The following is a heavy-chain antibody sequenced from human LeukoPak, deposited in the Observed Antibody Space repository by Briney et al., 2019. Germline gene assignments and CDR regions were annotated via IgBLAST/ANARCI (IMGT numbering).Heavy chain of an antibody. D-gene: IGHD1-20*01. CDR3: ARDGITGTLVNWFDP. J-gene: IGHJ5*02. CDR2: ISAYNGNT. Sequence: ASVKVSCKASGYTFTSYGISWVRQAPGQGLEWMGWISAYNGNTNYAQKLQGRVTMTTDTSTSTAYMELRSLRSDDTAVYYCARDGITGTLVNWFDPWGQGTLVTVSS. CDR1: GYTFTSYG. V-gene: IGHV1-18*01.